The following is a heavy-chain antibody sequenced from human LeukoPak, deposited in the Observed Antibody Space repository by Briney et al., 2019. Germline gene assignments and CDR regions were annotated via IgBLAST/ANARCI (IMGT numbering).Heavy chain of an antibody. CDR2: IYYSGST. CDR3: ARRIAARPFDY. D-gene: IGHD6-6*01. CDR1: GGSISSSSYY. V-gene: IGHV4-39*01. J-gene: IGHJ4*02. Sequence: SETLSLTCTVSGGSISSSSYYWGWIRQPPGKGLEWIGSIYYSGSTYYNPSLKSRVTISVDTSKNQFSLKLSSVTAADTAVYYCARRIAARPFDYWGQGTLVTVPS.